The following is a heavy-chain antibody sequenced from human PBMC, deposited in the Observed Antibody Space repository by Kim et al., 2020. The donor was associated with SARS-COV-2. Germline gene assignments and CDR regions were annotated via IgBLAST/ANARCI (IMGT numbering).Heavy chain of an antibody. CDR2: INPNSGGT. V-gene: IGHV1-2*06. Sequence: ASVKVSCKASGYTFTGYYMHWVRQAPGQGLEWMGRINPNSGGTNYAQKFQGRVTMTRDTSISTAYMELSRLRSDDTAVYYCAREGDFPMVRGAPFDYWGQGTLVTVSS. D-gene: IGHD3-10*01. CDR3: AREGDFPMVRGAPFDY. J-gene: IGHJ4*02. CDR1: GYTFTGYY.